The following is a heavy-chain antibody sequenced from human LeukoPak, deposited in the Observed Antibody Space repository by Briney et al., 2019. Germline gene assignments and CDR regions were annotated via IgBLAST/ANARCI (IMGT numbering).Heavy chain of an antibody. D-gene: IGHD1-26*01. CDR3: ARDKPRGSYYGSIFDS. CDR2: IRDDGGEI. CDR1: GLTFSRYL. V-gene: IGHV3-7*01. J-gene: IGHJ4*02. Sequence: GGALRLSCEASGLTFSRYLMSWVRQAPWKGLEGVANIRDDGGEIYYVDSVKGRFTISRDNAKSSLFLQMNSLRAEDAAVYYCARDKPRGSYYGSIFDSWGQGTLVTVSS.